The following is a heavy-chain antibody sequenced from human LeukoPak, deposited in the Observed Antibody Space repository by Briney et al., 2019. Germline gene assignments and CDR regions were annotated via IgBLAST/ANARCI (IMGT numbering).Heavy chain of an antibody. Sequence: EGSLRLSCAASGFTFTFSDYWMHWVRQAPGKGLVWVSRINNDGSATYYADSVKGRFTISRDNSKNTLYLQMNSLRAEDTAVYYCAKGSDRYYGSGSYYPAPYFDYWGQGTLVTVSS. J-gene: IGHJ4*02. D-gene: IGHD3-10*01. CDR1: GFTFTFSDYW. CDR3: AKGSDRYYGSGSYYPAPYFDY. CDR2: INNDGSAT. V-gene: IGHV3-74*01.